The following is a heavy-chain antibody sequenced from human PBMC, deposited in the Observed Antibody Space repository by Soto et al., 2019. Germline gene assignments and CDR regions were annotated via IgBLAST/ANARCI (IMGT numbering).Heavy chain of an antibody. CDR3: ARDHEESYFDY. V-gene: IGHV3-30-3*01. CDR2: ISYDGSNK. Sequence: GGSLRLSCAASGFTFSSYAMHWVRQAPGKGLEWVAVISYDGSNKYYADSVKGRFTISRDNSKNTLYLQMNSLRAEDTAVYYCARDHEESYFDYWGQGTLVTVSS. CDR1: GFTFSSYA. D-gene: IGHD3-10*01. J-gene: IGHJ4*02.